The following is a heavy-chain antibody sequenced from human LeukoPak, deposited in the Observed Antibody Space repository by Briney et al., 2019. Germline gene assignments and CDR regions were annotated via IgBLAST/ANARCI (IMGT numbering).Heavy chain of an antibody. CDR1: QSIVSSRY. CDR2: IYDGGKT. J-gene: IGHJ4*02. Sequence: GGSLRLTCAASQSIVSSRYMSWVRQAPGKGLEWVSIIYDGGKTYYADSVKGRFTISRDSFKNTLYLQMNNLRAEDTAVYFCGRDDADVKNYGIQYWGQGTLVTVSS. CDR3: GRDDADVKNYGIQY. V-gene: IGHV3-53*01. D-gene: IGHD5-24*01.